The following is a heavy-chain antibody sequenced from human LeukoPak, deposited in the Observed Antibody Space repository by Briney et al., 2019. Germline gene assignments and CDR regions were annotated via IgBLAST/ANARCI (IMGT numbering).Heavy chain of an antibody. J-gene: IGHJ4*02. CDR2: IYYSGST. CDR1: GGSISSSSYY. Sequence: SETLSLTCTVSGGSISSSSYYWGWIRQPPGKGLEWIGSIYYSGSTYYNPSLKSRVTMSVDTSKNQFSLKLNSVTAADTAVYYCARVLDYYGSGTYSFDYWGQGTLVTVSS. CDR3: ARVLDYYGSGTYSFDY. D-gene: IGHD3-10*01. V-gene: IGHV4-39*07.